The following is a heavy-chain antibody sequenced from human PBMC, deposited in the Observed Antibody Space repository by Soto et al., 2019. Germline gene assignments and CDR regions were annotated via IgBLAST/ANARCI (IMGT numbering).Heavy chain of an antibody. J-gene: IGHJ4*02. Sequence: QITLNESGPTQVKPRQTLTLTCTFSGFSLTTSGVGVGWIRQSPGKAPEWLALIYWDDDKRYSPSLKSRLTITKETSKNQAVLTMADLDPADTATYYCAHRVLRTVFGLVTTTAIYFDFWGQGTPVAVSS. CDR3: AHRVLRTVFGLVTTTAIYFDF. CDR1: GFSLTTSGVG. CDR2: IYWDDDK. V-gene: IGHV2-5*02. D-gene: IGHD3-3*01.